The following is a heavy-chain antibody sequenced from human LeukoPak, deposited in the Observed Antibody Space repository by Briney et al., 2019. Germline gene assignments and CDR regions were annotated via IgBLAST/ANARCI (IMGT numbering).Heavy chain of an antibody. CDR3: ARGPIVGLSGYDSQYYYYMDV. CDR2: INPNSGGT. D-gene: IGHD5-12*01. Sequence: ASVTVSCTASGYTFTGYYMHWVRQAPGQGLGWMGWINPNSGGTNYAQKFQGRVTMTRDTSISTAYMELSRLRSEDTAVYYCARGPIVGLSGYDSQYYYYMDVWGKGTTVTVSS. CDR1: GYTFTGYY. J-gene: IGHJ6*03. V-gene: IGHV1-2*02.